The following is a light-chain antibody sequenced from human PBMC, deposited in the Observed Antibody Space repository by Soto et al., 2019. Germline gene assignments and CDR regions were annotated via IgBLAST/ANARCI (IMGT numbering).Light chain of an antibody. J-gene: IGKJ1*01. Sequence: DIVMTQSPDSLAVSLGERATINCKSSQSVLSSSNNKNYLVWYQQKPGQSPKLIIYWASTRGSGVPDRFSGSGSGTVFAHTISCLQAEDVAVYYCQQHYDSWAFGQGTKVEIK. CDR3: QQHYDSWA. CDR1: QSVLSSSNNKNY. V-gene: IGKV4-1*01. CDR2: WAS.